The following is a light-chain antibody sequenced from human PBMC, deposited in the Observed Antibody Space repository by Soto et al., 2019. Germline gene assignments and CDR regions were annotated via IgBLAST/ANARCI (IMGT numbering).Light chain of an antibody. CDR3: QQYNSYLYS. Sequence: DIQMTQSPSTLSASVGDRVTITCRASQSISNWLAWYQQKPGKAPKLLIYDASNLESGVPSRFSGSGAGTEFTLTISILQPDDFATYYCQQYNSYLYSFGQGTKLEIK. V-gene: IGKV1-5*01. CDR2: DAS. J-gene: IGKJ2*03. CDR1: QSISNW.